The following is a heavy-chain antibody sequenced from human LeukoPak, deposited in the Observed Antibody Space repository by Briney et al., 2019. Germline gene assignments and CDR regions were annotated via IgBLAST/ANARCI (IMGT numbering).Heavy chain of an antibody. V-gene: IGHV3-11*01. Sequence: GGSLRLSCAASGFTFSDYYMSWLRQAPGKGLEWVSYISSSGSTIYYADSVKGRFTISRDNAKNSLYLQMNSLRAEDTAVYHCARDDAGIVVVVAGGFDYWGQGTLVTVSS. J-gene: IGHJ4*02. CDR2: ISSSGSTI. CDR1: GFTFSDYY. D-gene: IGHD2-15*01. CDR3: ARDDAGIVVVVAGGFDY.